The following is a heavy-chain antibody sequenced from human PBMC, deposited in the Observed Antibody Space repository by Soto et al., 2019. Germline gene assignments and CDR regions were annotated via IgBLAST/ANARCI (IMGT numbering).Heavy chain of an antibody. CDR1: GYTFSGYY. V-gene: IGHV1-2*02. J-gene: IGHJ6*02. CDR2: INPNSGGT. CDR3: ARDGEWLQRYYYYYNGMDV. D-gene: IGHD5-12*01. Sequence: QVQLVQSGAEVKKPGASVKVSCKASGYTFSGYYMYWVRQAPGQGLEWMGWINPNSGGTNYGQKFQGRVTMTRDTSISKAYMELSRLRSDDTAVYYCARDGEWLQRYYYYYNGMDVWGQGTTVTVSS.